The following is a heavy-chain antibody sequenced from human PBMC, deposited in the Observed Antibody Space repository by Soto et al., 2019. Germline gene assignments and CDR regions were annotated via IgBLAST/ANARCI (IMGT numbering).Heavy chain of an antibody. Sequence: QVPLVQSGAAVREPGASVKISCKASGYTFTTHYIHWVRLAPGQGLEWMGLINPRSGSAGYAQKFHVSVTRTRDTPTNTFYMELSSLRSDDTAVYYGARGHDLPYYYYGWDFWGQGTTVTVSA. D-gene: IGHD3-3*01. CDR1: GYTFTTHY. V-gene: IGHV1-46*03. J-gene: IGHJ6*01. CDR2: INPRSGSA. CDR3: ARGHDLPYYYYGWDF.